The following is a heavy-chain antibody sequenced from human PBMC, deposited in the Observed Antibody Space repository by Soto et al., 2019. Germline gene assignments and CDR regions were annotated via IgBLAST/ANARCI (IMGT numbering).Heavy chain of an antibody. Sequence: PSETLSLTCTVSGGSIRSYYWSWIRQPPGKGLEWIGYIYYSGSTNYNPSLKSRVTISVDTSKNQFSLKLSSVTAADTAVYYCARATYYYDSSAKGWFDPWGQGTLVTVSS. V-gene: IGHV4-59*01. J-gene: IGHJ5*02. D-gene: IGHD3-22*01. CDR2: IYYSGST. CDR3: ARATYYYDSSAKGWFDP. CDR1: GGSIRSYY.